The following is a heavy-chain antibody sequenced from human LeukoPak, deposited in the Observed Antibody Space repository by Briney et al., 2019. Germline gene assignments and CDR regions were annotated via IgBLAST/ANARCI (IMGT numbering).Heavy chain of an antibody. V-gene: IGHV3-53*01. D-gene: IGHD1-26*01. CDR3: ACVVGATEGGAFDI. J-gene: IGHJ3*02. CDR1: GFTVSSNY. Sequence: GGSLRLSCAASGFTVSSNYMSWVRQAPGKGLEWVSVIYSGGSTYYADSVKGRFTISRDNSKNTLYLQMNSLRAEDTAVYYCACVVGATEGGAFDIWGQGTMVTVSS. CDR2: IYSGGST.